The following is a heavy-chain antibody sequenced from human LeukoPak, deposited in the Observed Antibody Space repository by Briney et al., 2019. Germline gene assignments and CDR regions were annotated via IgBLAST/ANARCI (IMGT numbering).Heavy chain of an antibody. V-gene: IGHV3-48*03. CDR1: GFTFSSYE. CDR2: ISSSGATG. Sequence: GGSLRLSCAASGFTFSSYEMNWVRQAPGKGLEWISYISSSGATGYYADSVKGRFTISRDNAKNTVSLQMNSLSAEDTAVYYCASVFDSWGQGFLVTVSS. J-gene: IGHJ4*02. CDR3: ASVFDS.